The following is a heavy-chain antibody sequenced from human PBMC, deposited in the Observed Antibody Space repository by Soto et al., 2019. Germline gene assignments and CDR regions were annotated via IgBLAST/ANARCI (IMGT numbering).Heavy chain of an antibody. D-gene: IGHD6-19*01. CDR2: INPYFGTA. CDR3: ARDSSGWYGDYYYGMDV. J-gene: IGHJ6*02. Sequence: QVQLVQSGAEVKKPGSSVKVSCKASGGTFSSYAISWVRQAPGQGLEWMGGINPYFGTANYAQKFQGRVTITADESTSTAYMELSSLRSEDTAVYYCARDSSGWYGDYYYGMDVWGQGTTVTVSS. CDR1: GGTFSSYA. V-gene: IGHV1-69*12.